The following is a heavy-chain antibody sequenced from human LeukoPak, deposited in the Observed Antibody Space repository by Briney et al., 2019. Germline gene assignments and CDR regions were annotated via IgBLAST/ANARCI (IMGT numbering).Heavy chain of an antibody. CDR2: INPNSGGT. CDR1: GYTFTGYY. CDR3: ARTLPRIRYFDWLLTALDY. J-gene: IGHJ4*02. D-gene: IGHD3-9*01. Sequence: RASVTVSCKASGYTFTGYYMHWVRQAPGQGLERMGWINPNSGGTNYAQKFQGRVTMTRDTSISTAYMELSRLRSDDTAVYYCARTLPRIRYFDWLLTALDYWGQGTLVTVSS. V-gene: IGHV1-2*02.